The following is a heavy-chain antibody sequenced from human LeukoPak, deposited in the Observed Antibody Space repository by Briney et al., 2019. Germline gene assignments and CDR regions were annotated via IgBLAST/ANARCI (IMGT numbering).Heavy chain of an antibody. CDR3: ASHMFVVGSYYYYYGMDV. Sequence: GGSLRLSCAASGFTVSSNYMSWVRQAPGKGLEWVSVIYSGGSTYYADSVKGRFTISRDNSKNTLYLQMNSLRAEDTAVYYCASHMFVVGSYYYYYGMDVWGQGTTVTVSS. D-gene: IGHD2-2*01. J-gene: IGHJ6*02. CDR2: IYSGGST. CDR1: GFTVSSNY. V-gene: IGHV3-53*01.